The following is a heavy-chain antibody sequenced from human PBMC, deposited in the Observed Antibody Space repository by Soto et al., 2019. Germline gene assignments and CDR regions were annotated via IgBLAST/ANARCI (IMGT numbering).Heavy chain of an antibody. CDR1: GLTFSTYW. D-gene: IGHD3-10*01. CDR3: ARGEAIGDDP. Sequence: EEQLVESGGGLVQPGGSLRLSCAASGLTFSTYWMTWVRQAPGKGLEWVANIKEDGGEKNYVDSVKGRFTISGDNAKNALYLQMNSLRVEDTAVYYCARGEAIGDDPRGQGTLVTVSS. V-gene: IGHV3-7*01. CDR2: IKEDGGEK. J-gene: IGHJ5*02.